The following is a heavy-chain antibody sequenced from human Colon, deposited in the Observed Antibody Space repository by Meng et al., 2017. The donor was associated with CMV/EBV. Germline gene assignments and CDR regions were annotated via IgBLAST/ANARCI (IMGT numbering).Heavy chain of an antibody. CDR3: ATCSGASCYFLPIDN. D-gene: IGHD2-15*01. CDR2: SGSTGST. Sequence: SGFTFSTYATSWGRQVPGKGLEWVSTSGSTGSTYYADSVKGRFTISRDYSKNTLFLQMNGLRAEDTALYYCATCSGASCYFLPIDNWGQGTLVTVSS. J-gene: IGHJ4*02. CDR1: GFTFSTYA. V-gene: IGHV3-23*01.